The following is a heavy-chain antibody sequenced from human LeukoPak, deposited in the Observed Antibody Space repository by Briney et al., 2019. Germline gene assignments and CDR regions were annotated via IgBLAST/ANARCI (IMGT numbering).Heavy chain of an antibody. J-gene: IGHJ4*02. Sequence: ASVKVSCKASGYTFTGYYMHWVRQAPGQGLEWMGWINPNSGGTNYAQKFQGRVTITRDTSISTAYMELSRLRSDDTAVYYCARDSPVAGSLFDYWGQGTLVTVSS. CDR3: ARDSPVAGSLFDY. CDR1: GYTFTGYY. D-gene: IGHD6-19*01. V-gene: IGHV1-2*02. CDR2: INPNSGGT.